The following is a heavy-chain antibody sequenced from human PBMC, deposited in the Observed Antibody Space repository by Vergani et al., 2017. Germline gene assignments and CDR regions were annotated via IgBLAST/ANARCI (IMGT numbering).Heavy chain of an antibody. J-gene: IGHJ4*02. Sequence: EVQLVESGGGLVQPGGSLRLSCAASGFTFSSYWMSWVRQAPGKGLEWVANIKQDGSEKYYVDSVKGRFTISRDNAKNSLYLQMNSLRAEDTAVYYCASHGWYSSGWYYPGYWGQGTLVTVSS. CDR2: IKQDGSEK. V-gene: IGHV3-7*01. CDR3: ASHGWYSSGWYYPGY. CDR1: GFTFSSYW. D-gene: IGHD6-19*01.